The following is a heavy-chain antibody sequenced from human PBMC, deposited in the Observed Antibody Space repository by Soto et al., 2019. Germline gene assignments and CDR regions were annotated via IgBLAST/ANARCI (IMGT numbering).Heavy chain of an antibody. D-gene: IGHD3-10*01. CDR1: GFTVSNNY. Sequence: EVQLVESGGGLIQPGGSLRLSCAVSGFTVSNNYMSWVRQAPGKGLEGVSVIYSGGYTAYGDSVKGRFTISRDNSKNTLSLQMNRGAAHNPAVFYGATQPGGGGYWGQGTLVTVSS. V-gene: IGHV3-53*01. J-gene: IGHJ4*02. CDR2: IYSGGYT. CDR3: ATQPGGGGY.